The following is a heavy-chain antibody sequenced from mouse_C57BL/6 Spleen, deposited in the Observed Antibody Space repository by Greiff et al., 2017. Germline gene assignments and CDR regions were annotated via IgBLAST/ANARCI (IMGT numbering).Heavy chain of an antibody. J-gene: IGHJ2*01. CDR1: GYTFTDYY. D-gene: IGHD4-1*02. V-gene: IGHV1-26*01. Sequence: EVKLMESGPELVKPGASVKISCKASGYTFTDYYMNWVKQSHGKSLEWIGDINPNNGGTSYNQKFKGKATLTVDKSSSTAYMELRSLTSEDSAVYYCARTNWDGSYWGQGTTLTVSS. CDR2: INPNNGGT. CDR3: ARTNWDGSY.